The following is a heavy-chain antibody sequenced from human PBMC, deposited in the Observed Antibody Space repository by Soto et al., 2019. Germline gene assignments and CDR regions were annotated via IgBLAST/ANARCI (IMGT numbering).Heavy chain of an antibody. CDR3: ARPRTIIIWFGELPDV. V-gene: IGHV3-30-3*01. CDR1: GFSISSHA. CDR2: ISYDGSDK. Sequence: QLQLEESGGGVVQHGRSLRLSCAASGFSISSHAMHWVRQAPGKGLEWVGVISYDGSDKYYAVSVKGRFTISRDNSKNTLYLQMNSLRVEDTAVYYCARPRTIIIWFGELPDVWGQGTTVIVS. J-gene: IGHJ6*02. D-gene: IGHD3-10*01.